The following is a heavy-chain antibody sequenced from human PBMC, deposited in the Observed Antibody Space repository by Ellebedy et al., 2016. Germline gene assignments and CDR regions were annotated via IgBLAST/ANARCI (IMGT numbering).Heavy chain of an antibody. D-gene: IGHD2-15*01. CDR3: ARGQYCSGGSCYPTDYYYYGMDV. Sequence: SVKVSXXASGGTFSSYAISWVRQAPGQGLEWMGGIIPIFGTANYAQKFQGRVTITADESTSTAYMELSSLRSEDTAVYYCARGQYCSGGSCYPTDYYYYGMDVWGQGTTVTVSS. V-gene: IGHV1-69*13. CDR2: IIPIFGTA. J-gene: IGHJ6*02. CDR1: GGTFSSYA.